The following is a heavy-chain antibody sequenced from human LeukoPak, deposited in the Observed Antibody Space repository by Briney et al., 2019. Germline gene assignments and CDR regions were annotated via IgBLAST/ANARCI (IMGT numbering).Heavy chain of an antibody. V-gene: IGHV1-69*06. Sequence: SVKVSCKASGGTFSSYAISWVRQAPGQGLEWMGGIIPIFGTANYAQKFQGRVTITADKSTSTAYMELSSLRSEDTAVYYCARDIVVVPAALPGDYYYYYYMDVRGKGTTVTVSS. D-gene: IGHD2-2*01. CDR1: GGTFSSYA. J-gene: IGHJ6*03. CDR2: IIPIFGTA. CDR3: ARDIVVVPAALPGDYYYYYYMDV.